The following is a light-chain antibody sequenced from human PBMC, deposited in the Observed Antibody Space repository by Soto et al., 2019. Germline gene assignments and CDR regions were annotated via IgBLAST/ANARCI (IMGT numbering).Light chain of an antibody. J-gene: IGLJ1*01. V-gene: IGLV2-14*03. CDR2: DVS. CDR3: CSSTSSSTPCV. CDR1: SSDVGGYNY. Sequence: QSALTQPASVSGSPGQSITISCTGTSSDVGGYNYVSWYQQHPGKAPKLMIYDVSDRPSGVSNRFSASKSGNTASLTISGLQAEDEADYYCCSSTSSSTPCVFGTGTKVTVL.